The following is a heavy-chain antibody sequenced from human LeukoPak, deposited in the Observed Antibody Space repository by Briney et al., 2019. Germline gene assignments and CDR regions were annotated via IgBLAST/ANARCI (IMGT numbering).Heavy chain of an antibody. D-gene: IGHD6-19*01. V-gene: IGHV6-1*01. J-gene: IGHJ4*02. Sequence: SQTLSLTCAVSGDSVSSKNGAWNWIRQSPSRGLEWLGRTYYRSKWYNNYAESMEGRMTISQDTSKNQYSLHLNSVTPDDTAVYYCARDLGTTGWLTFDYWGQGTLVTVSS. CDR3: ARDLGTTGWLTFDY. CDR2: TYYRSKWYN. CDR1: GDSVSSKNGA.